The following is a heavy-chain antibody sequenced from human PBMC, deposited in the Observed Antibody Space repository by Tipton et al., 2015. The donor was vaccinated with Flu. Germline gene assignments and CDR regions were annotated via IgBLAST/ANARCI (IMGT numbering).Heavy chain of an antibody. CDR1: GDSMRSDYF. Sequence: TLSLTCTVSGDSMRSDYFWAWIRQATGKGLEWIGNIHYSGSLHYNPSLKSRVTITVDTSKNQFPLRLTSMTAADTALCYCARRDYCSYVSDPKNWFDPWGQGTLVTVSS. CDR2: IHYSGSL. J-gene: IGHJ5*02. V-gene: IGHV4-38-2*02. CDR3: ARRDYCSYVSDPKNWFDP. D-gene: IGHD4-11*01.